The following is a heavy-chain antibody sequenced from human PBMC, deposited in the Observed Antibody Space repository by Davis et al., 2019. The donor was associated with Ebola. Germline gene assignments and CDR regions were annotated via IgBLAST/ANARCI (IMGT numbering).Heavy chain of an antibody. D-gene: IGHD6-13*01. J-gene: IGHJ2*01. CDR2: ISGSGGST. CDR1: GFTFSSYA. Sequence: PGGSLRLSCAASGFTFSSYAMSWVRQAPGKGLEWVSAISGSGGSTYYADSVKGRFTISRDNSKNTLYLQMNSLRAEDTAVYYCAKPSVEGSSSFMEYFDLWGRGTLVTVSS. CDR3: AKPSVEGSSSFMEYFDL. V-gene: IGHV3-23*01.